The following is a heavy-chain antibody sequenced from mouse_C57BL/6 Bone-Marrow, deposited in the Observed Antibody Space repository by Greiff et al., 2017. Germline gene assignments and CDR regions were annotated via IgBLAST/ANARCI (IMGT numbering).Heavy chain of an antibody. CDR2: INPGGGGT. Sequence: QVQLQQSGAELVKPGASVKMSCKASGYAFTSYWINWVKQRPGQGLEWIGQINPGGGGTNYNEKFKGKATLTADKSSSTAYMQLSSLTSEDSAVYFCARGSWAWFAYWGQGTLVTVSA. D-gene: IGHD4-1*01. V-gene: IGHV1-80*01. CDR1: GYAFTSYW. J-gene: IGHJ3*01. CDR3: ARGSWAWFAY.